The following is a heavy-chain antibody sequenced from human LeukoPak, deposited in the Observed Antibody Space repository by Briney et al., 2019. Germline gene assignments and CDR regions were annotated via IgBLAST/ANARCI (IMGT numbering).Heavy chain of an antibody. D-gene: IGHD1-1*01. Sequence: ASVKVSCKASGYTFNTYGFSWVRQAPGQGLERMGWINAYNGNTNYAQKLQGRVTMTTETSTSTAYMVLRSLRSDDTAVYYCARRQGTTLSFDDWGQGTLVTVSS. CDR3: ARRQGTTLSFDD. CDR1: GYTFNTYG. CDR2: INAYNGNT. J-gene: IGHJ4*02. V-gene: IGHV1-18*01.